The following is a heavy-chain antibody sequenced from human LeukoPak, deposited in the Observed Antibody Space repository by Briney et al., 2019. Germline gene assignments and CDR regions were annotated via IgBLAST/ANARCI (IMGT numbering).Heavy chain of an antibody. V-gene: IGHV3-21*01. D-gene: IGHD6-13*01. J-gene: IGHJ4*02. CDR3: ARDVAPLYSSSWYYPDY. Sequence: GGSLRLSCAASGFTFSSYSMNWVRQAPGKGLEWVSSISSSSSYIYYVDSVKGRFTISRDNAKNSLYLQMNSLRAEDTAVYYCARDVAPLYSSSWYYPDYWGQGTLVTVSS. CDR1: GFTFSSYS. CDR2: ISSSSSYI.